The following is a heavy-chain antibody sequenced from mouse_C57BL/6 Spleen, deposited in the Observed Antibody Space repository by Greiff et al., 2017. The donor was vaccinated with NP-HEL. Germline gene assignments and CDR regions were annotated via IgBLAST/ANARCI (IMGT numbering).Heavy chain of an antibody. D-gene: IGHD2-5*01. Sequence: VKLKQPGAELVKPGASVKLSCKASGYTFTSYWMHWVKQRPGRGLEWIGRIDPNSGGTKYNEKFKSKATLTVDKPSSTAYMQLSSLTSEDSAVYYCARDSYSNYGYAMDYWGQGTSVTVSS. V-gene: IGHV1-72*01. CDR2: IDPNSGGT. J-gene: IGHJ4*01. CDR3: ARDSYSNYGYAMDY. CDR1: GYTFTSYW.